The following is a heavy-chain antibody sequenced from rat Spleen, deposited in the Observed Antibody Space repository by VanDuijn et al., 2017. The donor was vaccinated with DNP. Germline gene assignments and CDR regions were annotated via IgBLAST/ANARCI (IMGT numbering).Heavy chain of an antibody. CDR1: GFTFSNYW. D-gene: IGHD4-3*01. J-gene: IGHJ2*01. CDR3: VRWNSGHFDY. Sequence: EVQLVESGGDLVQPGRSLKLSCVASGFTFSNYWMTWIRQVPGRGLEWVASITSSGGSIYYPDSVKGRFTISRDNAKNTLYLQMNSLRSEDMATYYCVRWNSGHFDYWGQGVMVPVSS. V-gene: IGHV5-31*01. CDR2: ITSSGGSI.